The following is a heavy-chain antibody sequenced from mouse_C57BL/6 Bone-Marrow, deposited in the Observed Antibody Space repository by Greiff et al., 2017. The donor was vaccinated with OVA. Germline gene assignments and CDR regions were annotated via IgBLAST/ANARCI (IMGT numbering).Heavy chain of an antibody. Sequence: EVQLQQSGAELVRPGASVKLSCTASGFNIKDDYMHWVKERPEQGLEWIGWIDPENGDTEYASKFQGKATITADTSSNTAYMQLSSLTTEDSAIYYCARGSYFDYWGQGTTLTVSS. V-gene: IGHV14-4*01. D-gene: IGHD6-1*01. CDR1: GFNIKDDY. CDR3: ARGSYFDY. CDR2: IDPENGDT. J-gene: IGHJ2*01.